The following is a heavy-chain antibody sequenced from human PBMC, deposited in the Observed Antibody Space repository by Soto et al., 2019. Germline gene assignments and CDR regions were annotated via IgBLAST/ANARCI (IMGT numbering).Heavy chain of an antibody. J-gene: IGHJ4*02. D-gene: IGHD2-2*01. CDR3: ARAKSTYQTFDH. CDR1: GCSISSYY. V-gene: IGHV4-59*01. Sequence: XETLSLTCAVSGCSISSYYWIWIRQPPGKGLDWIGYIYYSGSTTHNPSLRSRVTMSVDTSKNQFSLRLSSVTAADTAVYYCARAKSTYQTFDHWGQGSQVTVSS. CDR2: IYYSGST.